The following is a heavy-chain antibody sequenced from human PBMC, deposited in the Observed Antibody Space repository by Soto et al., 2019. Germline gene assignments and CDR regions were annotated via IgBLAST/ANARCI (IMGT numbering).Heavy chain of an antibody. CDR3: ARDRGGAALKGSGMDV. Sequence: QVQVQESGPGLVKPSQTLSLKCSVSGGSIGSRDYYWSWIRQHPEKGLEWIGSIYYNGNTDYNQSLRGRPTMSLDTSMNEFSLKLTCVTAADTAVYYCARDRGGAALKGSGMDVWVQGTTVTVS. V-gene: IGHV4-31*02. D-gene: IGHD3-10*01. CDR2: IYYNGNT. CDR1: GGSIGSRDYY. J-gene: IGHJ6*02.